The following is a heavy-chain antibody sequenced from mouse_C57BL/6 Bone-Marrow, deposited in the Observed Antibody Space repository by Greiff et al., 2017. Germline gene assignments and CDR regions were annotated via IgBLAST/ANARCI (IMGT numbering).Heavy chain of an antibody. CDR1: GFNIKDYY. D-gene: IGHD3-2*02. V-gene: IGHV14-2*01. CDR3: ARQLRFYFDY. Sequence: VQLQQSGAELVKPGASVKLSCTASGFNIKDYYMHWVKQRTEQGLEWIGRIDPEDGETKYAPKFKGKATLTADTSSNTAYLQLSSLTSEDTAVDYCARQLRFYFDYWGQGTTLTVSS. CDR2: IDPEDGET. J-gene: IGHJ2*01.